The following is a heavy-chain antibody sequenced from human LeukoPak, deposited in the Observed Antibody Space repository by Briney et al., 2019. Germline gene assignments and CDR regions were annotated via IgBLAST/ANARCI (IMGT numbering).Heavy chain of an antibody. CDR3: ARVGLQLRYFDWSPTNWFDP. D-gene: IGHD3-9*01. Sequence: SVKVSCKASGGTFSSYAISWVRQAPGQGLEWMGGIIPIFGTANYAQKFQGKVTITADESTSTAYMELSSPRSEDTAVYYCARVGLQLRYFDWSPTNWFDPWGQGTLVTVSS. CDR1: GGTFSSYA. V-gene: IGHV1-69*13. CDR2: IIPIFGTA. J-gene: IGHJ5*02.